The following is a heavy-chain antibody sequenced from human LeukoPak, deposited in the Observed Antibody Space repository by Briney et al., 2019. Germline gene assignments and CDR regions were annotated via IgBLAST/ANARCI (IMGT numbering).Heavy chain of an antibody. D-gene: IGHD5-12*01. V-gene: IGHV3-21*01. J-gene: IGHJ5*02. Sequence: GGSLRLSCAASGFTFSSYSMNWVRQAPGKGLEWVSSISSSSSYIYYADSVKGRFTISRDNAKNSLYLQMNSLRAEDTAVYYCARGDYDYFWFDPWGQGTLVTVSS. CDR3: ARGDYDYFWFDP. CDR2: ISSSSSYI. CDR1: GFTFSSYS.